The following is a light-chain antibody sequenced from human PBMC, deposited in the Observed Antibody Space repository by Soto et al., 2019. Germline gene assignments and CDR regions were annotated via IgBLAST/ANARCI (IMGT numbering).Light chain of an antibody. Sequence: PGERATLSCRASQSVGRTLAWFQQKPGQAPRLLIYDASNRATGIPARFTGSGSGTDFTLTIRSLEPEDFAIYYCQQRDSWPLTFGGGTKVEIK. CDR3: QQRDSWPLT. V-gene: IGKV3-11*01. J-gene: IGKJ4*01. CDR2: DAS. CDR1: QSVGRT.